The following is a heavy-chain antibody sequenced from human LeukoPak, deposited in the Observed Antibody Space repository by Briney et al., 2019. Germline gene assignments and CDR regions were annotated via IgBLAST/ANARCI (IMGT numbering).Heavy chain of an antibody. CDR2: ISSTSAYI. CDR1: GFALRSYT. J-gene: IGHJ3*02. V-gene: IGHV3-21*01. CDR3: AKVAAAGYGAFDI. Sequence: GGSLRLSCAASGFALRSYTVTWVRQAPGKGLGWVSSISSTSAYIYYAESVKGRFTISRDNSKNTLYLQMNSLRAEDTAVYYCAKVAAAGYGAFDIWGQGTMVTVSS. D-gene: IGHD6-13*01.